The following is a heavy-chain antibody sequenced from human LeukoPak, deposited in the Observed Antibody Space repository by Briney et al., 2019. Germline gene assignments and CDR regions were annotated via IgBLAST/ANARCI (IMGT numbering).Heavy chain of an antibody. V-gene: IGHV1-8*03. J-gene: IGHJ6*03. D-gene: IGHD4-11*01. CDR1: GYTFSNYA. Sequence: GASVKVSCKASGYTFSNYAINWARQATGQGLEWMGWMNPNSGNTGYAQKFQGRVTITRNTSISTAYMELSSLRSEDTAVYYCARALRDYSNYYYYYYMDVWGKGTTVTVSS. CDR2: MNPNSGNT. CDR3: ARALRDYSNYYYYYYMDV.